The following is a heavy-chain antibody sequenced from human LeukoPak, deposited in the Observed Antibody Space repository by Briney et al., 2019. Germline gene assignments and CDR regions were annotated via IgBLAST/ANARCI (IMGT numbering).Heavy chain of an antibody. V-gene: IGHV3-33*08. CDR2: IWYGGSNK. CDR1: GFTFSSYG. CDR3: ATIPVRVPAATGYYMDV. J-gene: IGHJ6*03. Sequence: QTGGSLRLSCAASGFTFSSYGMHWVRQAPGKGLEWVAVIWYGGSNKYYADSVKGRFTISRDNSKNTLYLQMNSLRAEDTAVYYCATIPVRVPAATGYYMDVWGKGTTVTVSS. D-gene: IGHD2-2*01.